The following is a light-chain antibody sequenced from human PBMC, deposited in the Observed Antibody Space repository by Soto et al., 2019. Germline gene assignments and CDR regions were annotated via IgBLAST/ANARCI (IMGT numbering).Light chain of an antibody. CDR2: DVS. CDR3: CSYAGSPRYV. J-gene: IGLJ1*01. CDR1: SSDVGTYNY. Sequence: QSALTQPRSVSGSPEQSVTISCTGTSSDVGTYNYVSWYQQHPGKAPKVMIYDVSERPSGVPDRFSGSKSGNTASLTISGLQAEDEADYYCCSYAGSPRYVFGTGTKLTVL. V-gene: IGLV2-11*01.